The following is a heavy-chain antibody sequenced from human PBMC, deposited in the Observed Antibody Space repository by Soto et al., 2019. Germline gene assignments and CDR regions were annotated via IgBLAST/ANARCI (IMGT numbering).Heavy chain of an antibody. V-gene: IGHV3-74*01. CDR1: GFTFSSYW. CDR3: VRDDSGRGIDY. CDR2: INSDGSST. J-gene: IGHJ4*02. Sequence: EVQLVESGGGLVQPGGSLRLSCVASGFTFSSYWMHWVRQAPGKGLVWVSHINSDGSSTTYADSVKGRFTISRDNAKNTLYRQMNGLGAEDTAVCYCVRDDSGRGIDYWGLGTLVTVSS. D-gene: IGHD3-10*01.